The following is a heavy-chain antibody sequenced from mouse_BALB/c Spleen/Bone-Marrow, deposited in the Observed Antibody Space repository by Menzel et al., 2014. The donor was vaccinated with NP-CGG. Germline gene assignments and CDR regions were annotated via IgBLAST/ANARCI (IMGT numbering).Heavy chain of an antibody. V-gene: IGHV2-9*02. CDR3: ARAPLLRYHYAMDY. Sequence: QVQLQQSGPGLVAPSQSLSITCTVSGFSLXSYGVHWVRQPPGKGLEWLGVIWAGGSTNYNSALMSRLSISKDNSKSQVFLKMNSLQTDDTAMYYCARAPLLRYHYAMDYWGQGTSVTVSS. CDR1: GFSLXSYG. D-gene: IGHD1-1*01. J-gene: IGHJ4*01. CDR2: IWAGGST.